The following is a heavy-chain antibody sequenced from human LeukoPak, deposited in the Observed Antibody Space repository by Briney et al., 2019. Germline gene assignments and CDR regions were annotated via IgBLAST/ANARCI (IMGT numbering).Heavy chain of an antibody. CDR1: GGSFSGYY. V-gene: IGHV4-34*01. J-gene: IGHJ4*02. CDR2: INHSGST. CDR3: ARAGIQLRFYYFDY. D-gene: IGHD5-18*01. Sequence: RSSETLSLTCAVYGGSFSGYYWRWIRQPPGKGLEWIGEINHSGSTNYNPSLKSRVTISVDTSKNQFSLKLSSVTAADTAVYYCARAGIQLRFYYFDYWGQGTLVTVSS.